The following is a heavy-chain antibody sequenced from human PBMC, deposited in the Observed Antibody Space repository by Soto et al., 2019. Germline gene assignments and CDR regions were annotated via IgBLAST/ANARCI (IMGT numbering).Heavy chain of an antibody. J-gene: IGHJ4*02. CDR2: RRKKDYSYST. CDR3: AVDTVGTGSY. V-gene: IGHV3-72*01. D-gene: IGHD5-18*01. Sequence: EVQLVESGGGLVQPGGSLRLSCEGSGFTFNDHFMDWVRQTPGKGLEWIGRRRKKDYSYSTEIAASVKGRFTISRDGSKNSVYLQMNSLETEDPAVYYCAVDTVGTGSYWGQGTLVTVSS. CDR1: GFTFNDHF.